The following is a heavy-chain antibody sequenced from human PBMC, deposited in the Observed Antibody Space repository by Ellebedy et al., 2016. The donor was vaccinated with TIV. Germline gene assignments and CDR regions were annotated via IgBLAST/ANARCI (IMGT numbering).Heavy chain of an antibody. CDR1: GFTFSSYG. D-gene: IGHD3-16*01. J-gene: IGHJ4*02. CDR3: AKIWGRIE. CDR2: ISDTGRTK. Sequence: GESLKISCGVSGFTFSSYGMHWVRQAPGKGLEWVAHISDTGRTKDYTDSVRGRFNISRDDSKSTLYLHMTSLRPDDTATYYCAKIWGRIEWGQGTLVIVSS. V-gene: IGHV3-30*18.